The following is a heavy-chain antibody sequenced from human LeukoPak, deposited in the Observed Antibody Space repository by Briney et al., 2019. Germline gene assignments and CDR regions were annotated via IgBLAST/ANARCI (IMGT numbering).Heavy chain of an antibody. CDR1: GFTFSSFA. D-gene: IGHD2-2*01. Sequence: GGSLRLSCAASGFTFSSFAMSWVRQAPGKGLEWVSAISGSGGSTYYADSVKGRFTISRDNSKNTLYLQVNSLRAEDTAVYYCASRGFVVVARVDYWGQGTLVTVSS. CDR2: ISGSGGST. CDR3: ASRGFVVVARVDY. J-gene: IGHJ4*02. V-gene: IGHV3-23*01.